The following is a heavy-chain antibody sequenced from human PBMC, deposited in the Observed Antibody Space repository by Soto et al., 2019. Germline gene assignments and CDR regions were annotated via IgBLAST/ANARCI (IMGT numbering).Heavy chain of an antibody. J-gene: IGHJ6*02. CDR2: IYYSGST. CDR3: ARFPFGSGYYYYYYGMDV. Sequence: SETLSLTCTVSGGSISSYYWSWIRQPPGKGLEWIGYIYYSGSTNYNPSLKSRVTISVDTSKNQFSLKLSSVTAADTAVYYCARFPFGSGYYYYYYGMDVWGQGTTVTVSS. D-gene: IGHD3-22*01. V-gene: IGHV4-59*08. CDR1: GGSISSYY.